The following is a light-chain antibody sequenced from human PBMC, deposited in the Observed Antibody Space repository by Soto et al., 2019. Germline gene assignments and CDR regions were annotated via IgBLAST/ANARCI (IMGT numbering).Light chain of an antibody. V-gene: IGLV2-23*01. CDR3: CSFAGSNTLL. Sequence: QSVLTQPASVSGSPGQSITVSCTGTSNDVGAYNLVSWYQQHPGKAPKLMIYEGSKRPSGVSFRFSGFKSGNTASLTISGLQTEDEADYYCCSFAGSNTLLFGGGTKLTVL. CDR1: SNDVGAYNL. J-gene: IGLJ3*02. CDR2: EGS.